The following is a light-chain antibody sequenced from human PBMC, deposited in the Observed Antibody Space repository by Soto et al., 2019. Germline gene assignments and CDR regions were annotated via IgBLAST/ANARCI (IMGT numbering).Light chain of an antibody. J-gene: IGKJ1*01. CDR2: DAT. V-gene: IGKV3-11*01. CDR3: QQHSDWPRT. CDR1: QSVSYY. Sequence: EIVLTQSPATLSLSPGERATLSCRASQSVSYYLVWYQQRPGQAPRLLIYDATKRATGIPARFSGSGSGTDFTLTISRLEAEDFAVYCCQQHSDWPRTFGQGTKVEIK.